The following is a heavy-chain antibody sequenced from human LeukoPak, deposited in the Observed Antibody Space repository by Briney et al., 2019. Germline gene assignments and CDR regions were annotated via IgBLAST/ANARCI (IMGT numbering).Heavy chain of an antibody. CDR2: ISSSGSTI. CDR1: GFTFSSYE. J-gene: IGHJ6*03. CDR3: AKDSRPRVYGSGSYYPPSGDYYYYYYMDV. V-gene: IGHV3-48*03. Sequence: QPGGSLRLSCAASGFTFSSYEMNWVRQAPGKGLEWVSYISSSGSTIYYADSVKGRFTISRDNAKNTLYLQMNSLRAEDTAVYYCAKDSRPRVYGSGSYYPPSGDYYYYYYMDVWGKGTTVTISS. D-gene: IGHD3-10*01.